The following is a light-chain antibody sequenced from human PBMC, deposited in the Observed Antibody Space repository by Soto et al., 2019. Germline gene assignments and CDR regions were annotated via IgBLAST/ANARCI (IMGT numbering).Light chain of an antibody. Sequence: EIVMTQSPATLSVSPGERATLSCRASQSVSSNLAWYQQKPGQAPRLLIYGASTRATGIQARFSGSGYGTEFTPTITSLQSEDFAVYSCQQYNNWPPRTFGGGTKVEIK. CDR3: QQYNNWPPRT. CDR1: QSVSSN. CDR2: GAS. J-gene: IGKJ4*01. V-gene: IGKV3-15*01.